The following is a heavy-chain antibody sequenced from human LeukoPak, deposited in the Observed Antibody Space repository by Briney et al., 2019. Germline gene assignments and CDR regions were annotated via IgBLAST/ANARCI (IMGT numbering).Heavy chain of an antibody. CDR1: GFTFSRFN. J-gene: IGHJ6*02. CDR2: IYSGGST. CDR3: ARDVHEGYYYYYGMDV. Sequence: GGSLRLSCAASGFTFSRFNMNWVRQAPGKGLEWVSVIYSGGSTYYADSVKGRFTISRDNSKNTLYLQMNSLRAEDTAVYYCARDVHEGYYYYYGMDVWGQGTTVTVSS. V-gene: IGHV3-66*01.